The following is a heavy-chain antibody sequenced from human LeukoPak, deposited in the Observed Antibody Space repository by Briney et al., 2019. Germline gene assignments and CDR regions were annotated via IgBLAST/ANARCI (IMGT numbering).Heavy chain of an antibody. CDR1: GFTFSNAW. D-gene: IGHD2-21*02. J-gene: IGHJ4*02. CDR3: TTEFLRIPCAGDCTSY. Sequence: GGSLRLSCAASGFTFSNAWMIWVRQAPGKGLEWVGRIKSKTDGGTTDYAAPVKGRFTISRDGSKNTLYLQLNSLKTEDTAVYYCTTEFLRIPCAGDCTSYWGQGTLVTVSS. CDR2: IKSKTDGGTT. V-gene: IGHV3-15*01.